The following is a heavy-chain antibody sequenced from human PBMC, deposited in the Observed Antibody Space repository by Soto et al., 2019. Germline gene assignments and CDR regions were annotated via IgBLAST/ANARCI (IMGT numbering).Heavy chain of an antibody. CDR3: ARGAIAAPGTAGYFQH. D-gene: IGHD6-13*01. CDR2: INHSGST. J-gene: IGHJ1*01. V-gene: IGHV4-34*01. CDR1: GGSFSGYH. Sequence: QVQLQQWGAGLLKPSETLSLTCAVYGGSFSGYHSSWIRQPTGKGLEWIGEINHSGSTNYNPSLKSRVTISVDTSKNQFSLKVSSVTAADTAVYYCARGAIAAPGTAGYFQHWGQGTPVTVSS.